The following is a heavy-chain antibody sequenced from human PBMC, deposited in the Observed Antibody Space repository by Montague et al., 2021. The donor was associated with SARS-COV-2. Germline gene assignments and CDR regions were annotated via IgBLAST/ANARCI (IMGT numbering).Heavy chain of an antibody. D-gene: IGHD2-2*02. J-gene: IGHJ5*02. CDR3: ASLTLGYCSSTSCYSDWFDP. CDR1: GGSFSGYY. V-gene: IGHV4-34*01. Sequence: SETLSLTCAVYGGSFSGYYWSWIRQPPGKGLEWIGEINHSGSTNYNPSLKSRVTISGDTSKNQFSLKLSSVIAADTAVYYCASLTLGYCSSTSCYSDWFDPWGQGTLVTVSS. CDR2: INHSGST.